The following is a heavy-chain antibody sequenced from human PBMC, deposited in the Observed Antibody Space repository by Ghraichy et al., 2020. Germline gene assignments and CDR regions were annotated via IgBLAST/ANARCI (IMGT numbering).Heavy chain of an antibody. CDR2: ISGIGGST. Sequence: GGSLRLSCEASGFNFSNYAMTWVRKAPGKGLEWVSVISGIGGSTYYADSVKGRFTISRDNSKNTLYLQMNNLRVEDTAVYYCATSEWNSGERAFYFDYWGQGTLVTVSS. CDR1: GFNFSNYA. J-gene: IGHJ4*02. D-gene: IGHD1-7*01. CDR3: ATSEWNSGERAFYFDY. V-gene: IGHV3-23*01.